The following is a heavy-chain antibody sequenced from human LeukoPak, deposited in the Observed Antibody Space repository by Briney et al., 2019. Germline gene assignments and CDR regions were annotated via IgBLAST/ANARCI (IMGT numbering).Heavy chain of an antibody. V-gene: IGHV1-18*01. CDR1: GYTFTSYD. D-gene: IGHD3-3*01. J-gene: IGHJ6*02. Sequence: ASVKVSCKPSGYTFTSYDISWVRQAPGQGLEWMGWISAYNGNTNYAQKLQGRVTMTTDTSTSTAYMELRSLRSDDTAVYYCARDLKEIPYYDFWSGYYYYYYGMDVWGQGTTVTVSS. CDR3: ARDLKEIPYYDFWSGYYYYYYGMDV. CDR2: ISAYNGNT.